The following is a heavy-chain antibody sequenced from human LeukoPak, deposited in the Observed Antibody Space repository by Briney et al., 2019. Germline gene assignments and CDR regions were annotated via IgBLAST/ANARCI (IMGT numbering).Heavy chain of an antibody. J-gene: IGHJ5*02. D-gene: IGHD3-10*01. CDR2: INHSGST. Sequence: SETLSLTCAVYGGSFSGYYWSWIRQPPGKGLEWIGEINHSGSTNYNPSLKSRVTISVDTSKNQFSLKLSSVAAADTAVYYCARGPLAYYYGSGRQRNWFDPWGQGTLVTVSS. CDR3: ARGPLAYYYGSGRQRNWFDP. V-gene: IGHV4-34*01. CDR1: GGSFSGYY.